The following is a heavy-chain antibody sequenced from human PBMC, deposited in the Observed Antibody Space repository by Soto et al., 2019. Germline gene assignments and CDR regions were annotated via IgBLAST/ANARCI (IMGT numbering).Heavy chain of an antibody. CDR2: ISWDGGST. J-gene: IGHJ6*02. Sequence: PGGSLRLSCAASGFTFDDYTMHWVRQAPGKGLEWVSLISWDGGSTYYADSVKGRFTISRDNSKNSLYLQMNSLRTEDTALYYCAKVDGGKRDDPNYYYYGMDVWGQGTTVTVSS. V-gene: IGHV3-43*01. D-gene: IGHD2-15*01. CDR1: GFTFDDYT. CDR3: AKVDGGKRDDPNYYYYGMDV.